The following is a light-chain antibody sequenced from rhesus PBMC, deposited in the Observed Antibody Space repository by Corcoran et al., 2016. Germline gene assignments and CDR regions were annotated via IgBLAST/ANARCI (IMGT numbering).Light chain of an antibody. Sequence: EIVMTQSPATLSLSPGERATLSCRASQSVSSNLAWYQKNPGQAPRLLMFYETNRDTGFPDRCSGSGSGTDFTLTISSLEPEDVGVYYCQQYNNWNSFGQGTKVEIK. J-gene: IGKJ2*01. V-gene: IGKV3-35*01. CDR1: QSVSSN. CDR2: YET. CDR3: QQYNNWNS.